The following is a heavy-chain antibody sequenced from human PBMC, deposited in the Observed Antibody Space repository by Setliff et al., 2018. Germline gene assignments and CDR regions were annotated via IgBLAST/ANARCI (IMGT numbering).Heavy chain of an antibody. V-gene: IGHV4-4*07. CDR2: IYTNRTT. D-gene: IGHD1-26*01. CDR1: GGSISSYF. J-gene: IGHJ3*02. CDR3: ARKGISALSGAFDM. Sequence: PSETLSLTCTVSGGSISSYFWTWVRQPAGKGLEWIGRIYTNRTTNYNPSLKSRVTMSVDTSKNQFSLKLSSVTAADTAVYYCARKGISALSGAFDMWGQGTMVTVSS.